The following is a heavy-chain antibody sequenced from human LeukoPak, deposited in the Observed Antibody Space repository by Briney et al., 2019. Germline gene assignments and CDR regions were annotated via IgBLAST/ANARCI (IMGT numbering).Heavy chain of an antibody. V-gene: IGHV4-39*01. CDR1: GGSISSSSYY. CDR2: IYYSGST. Sequence: PSETLSLTCTVSGGSISSSSYYWGWILQPPGKGLEWIGSIYYSGSTYYNPSLKSRVTISVDTSKNQLSLKLSSVTAADTAVYYCARHQPYSSTNSHYDSWSGYYPPFDYWGQGTLVTVSS. CDR3: ARHQPYSSTNSHYDSWSGYYPPFDY. J-gene: IGHJ4*02. D-gene: IGHD3-3*01.